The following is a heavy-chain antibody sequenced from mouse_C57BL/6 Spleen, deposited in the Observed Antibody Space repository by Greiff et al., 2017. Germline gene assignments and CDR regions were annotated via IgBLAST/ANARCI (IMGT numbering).Heavy chain of an antibody. CDR2: INPSSGYT. Sequence: VQLQESGAELARPGASVKMSCKASGYTFTSYTMHWVKQRPGQGLEWIGYINPSSGYTKYNQKFKDKATLTADKSSSTAYMQLSSLTSEDSAVYYGASNNYGSTDWYFDGWGTGTTVTVSS. D-gene: IGHD1-1*01. J-gene: IGHJ1*03. CDR1: GYTFTSYT. CDR3: ASNNYGSTDWYFDG. V-gene: IGHV1-4*01.